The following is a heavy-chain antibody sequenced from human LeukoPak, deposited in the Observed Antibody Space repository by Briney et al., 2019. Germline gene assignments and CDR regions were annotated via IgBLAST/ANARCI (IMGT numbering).Heavy chain of an antibody. V-gene: IGHV3-21*01. CDR2: ISSSSSYI. CDR1: GFTFSSYS. CDR3: ARGQLYYDSSGFDY. J-gene: IGHJ4*02. Sequence: NPGGSLRLSCAASGFTFSSYSMNWVRQAPGKGLEWVSFISSSSSYIYYVDSVKGRFTISRDNAKNSLYLQMNSLRAEDTAVYYCARGQLYYDSSGFDYWGQGTLVTVSS. D-gene: IGHD3-22*01.